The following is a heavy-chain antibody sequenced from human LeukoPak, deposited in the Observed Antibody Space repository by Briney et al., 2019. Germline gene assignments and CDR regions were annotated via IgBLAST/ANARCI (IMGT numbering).Heavy chain of an antibody. J-gene: IGHJ4*02. CDR1: GGSISSSNW. D-gene: IGHD4-17*01. V-gene: IGHV4-4*02. CDR3: ARGSTTVTTWYFDY. CDR2: IYHSGST. Sequence: KTSGTLSLTCAVSGGSISSSNWWSWVRQPPGKGLEWIGEIYHSGSTNYNPSLKSRVTISVDKSKNQFSLKLSSVTAADTAVYYCARGSTTVTTWYFDYWGQGTLVTVSS.